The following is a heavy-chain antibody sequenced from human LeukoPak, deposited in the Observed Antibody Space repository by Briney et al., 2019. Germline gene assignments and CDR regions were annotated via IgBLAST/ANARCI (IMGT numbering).Heavy chain of an antibody. CDR3: ASQVAEPAL. CDR2: INSDGSNT. CDR1: GFXFSSYW. V-gene: IGHV3-74*01. Sequence: GGSLRLSCAASGFXFSSYWIHWVRQAPGKGLMWVSRINSDGSNTSYADSVKGRFTISRDNAKNTLYLQMNSLRAEDTAVYFCASQVAEPALWGQGALVTVSS. D-gene: IGHD6-13*01. J-gene: IGHJ4*02.